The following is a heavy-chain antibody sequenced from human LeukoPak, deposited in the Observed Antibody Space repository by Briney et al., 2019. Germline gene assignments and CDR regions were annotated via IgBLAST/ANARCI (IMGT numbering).Heavy chain of an antibody. CDR3: ATGRPYSSSSYYFDY. CDR2: FDPEDGET. J-gene: IGHJ4*02. V-gene: IGHV1-24*01. CDR1: GYTLTELS. D-gene: IGHD6-13*01. Sequence: ASVKVSCKVSGYTLTELSMHWVRQAPGKGLEWMGGFDPEDGETIYTQKFQGRVTMTEDTSTDTAYMELSSLRPEDTAVYYCATGRPYSSSSYYFDYWGQGTLVTVS.